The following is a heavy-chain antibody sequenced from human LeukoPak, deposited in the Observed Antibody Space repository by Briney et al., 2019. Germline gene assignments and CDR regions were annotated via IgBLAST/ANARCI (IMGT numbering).Heavy chain of an antibody. Sequence: GGSLRLSCAASGFTFSDYGMHWVRQAPGRGLEWVAFIRYDGTNKYYADSVKGRFTISRDNSKNTLYLQMNSLRAEDTAVYYCAKGYCGSTTCYTGFDYWGQGTLVTVSS. D-gene: IGHD2-2*02. V-gene: IGHV3-30*02. CDR2: IRYDGTNK. J-gene: IGHJ4*02. CDR3: AKGYCGSTTCYTGFDY. CDR1: GFTFSDYG.